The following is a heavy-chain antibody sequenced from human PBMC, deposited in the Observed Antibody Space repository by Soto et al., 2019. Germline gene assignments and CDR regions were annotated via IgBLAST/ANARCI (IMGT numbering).Heavy chain of an antibody. CDR1: GGTFSSYA. Sequence: QVQLVQSGAEVKKPGSSVKVSCKASGGTFSSYAISWVRQAPGQGLEWMGGIIPIFGTANYAQKFQGRVTIXAERSXXTAYMELSSLRSEDTAVYYCARSERYGDYPIYFDYWGQGTLVTVSS. V-gene: IGHV1-69*14. CDR3: ARSERYGDYPIYFDY. J-gene: IGHJ4*02. D-gene: IGHD4-17*01. CDR2: IIPIFGTA.